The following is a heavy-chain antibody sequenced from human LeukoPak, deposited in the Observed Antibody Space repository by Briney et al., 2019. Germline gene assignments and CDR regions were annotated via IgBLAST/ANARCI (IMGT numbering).Heavy chain of an antibody. CDR2: VNNDGTST. CDR1: GFPLSSYW. CDR3: AKSQSESFDI. V-gene: IGHV3-74*01. J-gene: IGHJ3*02. Sequence: PGGSLRLSCAASGFPLSSYWMHWVRQAPGKGLVWVSRVNNDGTSTTYADSVKGRFTISRDNAKNTLHLQMNSLRADDTAMYYCAKSQSESFDIWGQGTIVTVSS. D-gene: IGHD3-10*01.